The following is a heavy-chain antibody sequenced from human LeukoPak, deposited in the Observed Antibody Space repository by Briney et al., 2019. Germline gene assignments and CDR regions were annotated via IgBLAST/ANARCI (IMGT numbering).Heavy chain of an antibody. D-gene: IGHD3-10*01. CDR3: ARDFSVMVRGDTFDY. CDR1: GYTFTSYD. J-gene: IGHJ4*02. V-gene: IGHV1-69*04. CDR2: IIPILGIA. Sequence: SVKVSCKASGYTFTSYDINWVRQAPGQGLEWMGRIIPILGIANYAQKFQGRVTITADKSTSTAYMELSSLRSEDTAVYYCARDFSVMVRGDTFDYWGQGTLVTVSS.